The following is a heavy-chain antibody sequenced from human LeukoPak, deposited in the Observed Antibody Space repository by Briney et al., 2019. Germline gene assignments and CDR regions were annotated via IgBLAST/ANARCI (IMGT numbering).Heavy chain of an antibody. Sequence: RTGGSLRLSCAASGFTFSSYSMNWVRQAPGKGLEWVSSISSSSSYIYYADSVKGRFTISRDNAKNSLYLQMNSLRAEDTAVYYCAKDPPLYDFWSGYYSRFDPWGQGTLVTVSS. V-gene: IGHV3-21*01. CDR3: AKDPPLYDFWSGYYSRFDP. J-gene: IGHJ5*02. D-gene: IGHD3-3*01. CDR2: ISSSSSYI. CDR1: GFTFSSYS.